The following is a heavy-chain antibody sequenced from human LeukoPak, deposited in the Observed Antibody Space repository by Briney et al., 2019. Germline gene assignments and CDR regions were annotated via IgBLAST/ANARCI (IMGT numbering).Heavy chain of an antibody. V-gene: IGHV1-46*01. CDR3: ARLEGIGATMGD. CDR2: IKPNGGTT. D-gene: IGHD5-12*01. CDR1: GYTFISYH. Sequence: GASVKVSCKASGYTFISYHIHWMRQAPGQGLEWVGVIKPNGGTTIYAQKFQGRVTMTRDTSTSTVYMELSSLRSDDTAVYYCARLEGIGATMGDWGQGTLVTVPS. J-gene: IGHJ4*02.